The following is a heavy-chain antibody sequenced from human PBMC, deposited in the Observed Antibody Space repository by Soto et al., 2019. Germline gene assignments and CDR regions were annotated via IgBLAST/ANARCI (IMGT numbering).Heavy chain of an antibody. J-gene: IGHJ4*02. CDR1: GLPFSTYS. D-gene: IGHD2-2*01. V-gene: IGHV3-48*02. Sequence: EVELVESGGGLVQPGGSLRLSCAASGLPFSTYSMSWVRQAPGKGLEWISYISASTLTTFYADSVKGRFTISRDTAQNSLYLQMNSLRDEDTAVYYCARAPQLVAPAATGFDSWGQGTLVTVSS. CDR2: ISASTLTT. CDR3: ARAPQLVAPAATGFDS.